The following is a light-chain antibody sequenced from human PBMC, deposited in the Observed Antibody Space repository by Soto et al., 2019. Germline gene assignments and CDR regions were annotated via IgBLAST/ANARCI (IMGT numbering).Light chain of an antibody. J-gene: IGKJ4*01. V-gene: IGKV1-33*01. Sequence: DIQITQSPSSVSVSVGDRVTITCRASQAIPNYLQWYQQKPGKAPKLLIYDVSTLETGVSSRFSGGGSGTDFYLSISSLQPEDIGTYYCQQYHDLPLTFGGGTKVEIK. CDR2: DVS. CDR3: QQYHDLPLT. CDR1: QAIPNY.